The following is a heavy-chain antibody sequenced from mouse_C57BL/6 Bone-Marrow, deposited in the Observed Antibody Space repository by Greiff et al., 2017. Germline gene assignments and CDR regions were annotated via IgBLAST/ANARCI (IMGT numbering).Heavy chain of an antibody. CDR2: IDPETGGT. Sequence: QVQLQQSGAELVRPGASVTLSCKASGYTFTDYEMHWVKQTPVHGLEWIGAIDPETGGTAYNQKFKGKAILTADKSSSTAYMELRSLTSEGSAVYYCTTGGYGNYVYWYFDVWGTGTTVTVSS. CDR3: TTGGYGNYVYWYFDV. J-gene: IGHJ1*03. CDR1: GYTFTDYE. D-gene: IGHD2-1*01. V-gene: IGHV1-15*01.